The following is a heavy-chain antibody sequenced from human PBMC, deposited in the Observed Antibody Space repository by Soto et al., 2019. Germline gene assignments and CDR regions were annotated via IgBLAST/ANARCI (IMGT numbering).Heavy chain of an antibody. CDR3: ARGGQWMSIDY. Sequence: EVQVVESGGGLVQPGGSLRLSCAASGFAFSTYWMHWVRQALGKGLVWVSRINSDGSSTGYADSVKGRFTISRDNAKNTLYLQMKSLRAEDTSVYYCARGGQWMSIDYWGQGTLVTVSS. V-gene: IGHV3-74*01. CDR1: GFAFSTYW. D-gene: IGHD6-19*01. J-gene: IGHJ4*02. CDR2: INSDGSST.